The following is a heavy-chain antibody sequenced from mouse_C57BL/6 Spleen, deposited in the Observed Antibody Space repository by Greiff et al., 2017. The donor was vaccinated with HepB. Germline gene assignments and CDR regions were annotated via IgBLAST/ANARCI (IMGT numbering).Heavy chain of an antibody. D-gene: IGHD2-4*01. CDR1: GYTFTDHT. CDR2: IYPRDGST. J-gene: IGHJ1*03. CDR3: ARQEDYVEGYFDV. Sequence: QVQLKQSDAELVKPGASVKISCKVSGYTFTDHTIHWMKQRPEQGLEWIGYIYPRDGSTKNNEKFKGKATLTADKSSHTAYMQLNSLTSEDSAVYCCARQEDYVEGYFDVWGTGTTVTVSS. V-gene: IGHV1-78*01.